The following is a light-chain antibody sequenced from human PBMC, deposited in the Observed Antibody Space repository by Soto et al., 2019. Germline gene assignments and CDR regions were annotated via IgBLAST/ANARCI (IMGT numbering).Light chain of an antibody. CDR3: QVYGASGLT. Sequence: EIVLTQSPGNLSLSPGETATLSCRASQSVSSSFLAWYQHKGGQSPRLLIYGASSRATGIPDRFSGSGSGTDFTLTISRLEPEDFAVFYCQVYGASGLTFGGGTKVEIK. J-gene: IGKJ4*01. CDR2: GAS. V-gene: IGKV3-20*01. CDR1: QSVSSSF.